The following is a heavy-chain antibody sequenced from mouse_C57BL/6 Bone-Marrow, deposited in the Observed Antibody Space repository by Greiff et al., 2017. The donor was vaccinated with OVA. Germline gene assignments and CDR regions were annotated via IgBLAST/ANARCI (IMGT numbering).Heavy chain of an antibody. D-gene: IGHD1-1*01. V-gene: IGHV1-36*01. CDR1: GFTFTDYY. J-gene: IGHJ1*03. CDR3: ARWGITTVVATRYFDV. Sequence: EVQLQQSGPVLVKPGPSVKISCKASGFTFTDYYMHWVKQSHGKSLEWIGLVYPYNGGTSYNQKFKGKATLTVDTSSSTAYMELNSLTSEDSAVYYCARWGITTVVATRYFDVWGTGTTVTVSS. CDR2: VYPYNGGT.